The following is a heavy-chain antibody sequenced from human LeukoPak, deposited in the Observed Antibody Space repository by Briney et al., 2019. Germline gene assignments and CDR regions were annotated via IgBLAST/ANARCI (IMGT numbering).Heavy chain of an antibody. Sequence: ASVKVSCKASGYTFTGYYMHWVRQAPGQGLEWMGWISANHGNTYYAQNLQGRVAMTTDTSTSTAYMELRSLRPDDTAVYYCARGIAEYSSGWYSYYFDYWGQGALVTVSS. CDR2: ISANHGNT. CDR3: ARGIAEYSSGWYSYYFDY. CDR1: GYTFTGYY. D-gene: IGHD6-19*01. V-gene: IGHV1-18*04. J-gene: IGHJ4*02.